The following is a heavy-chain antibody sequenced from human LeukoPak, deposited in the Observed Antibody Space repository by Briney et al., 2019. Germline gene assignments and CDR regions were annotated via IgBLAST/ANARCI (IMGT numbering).Heavy chain of an antibody. CDR2: INQDGSVK. V-gene: IGHV3-7*01. CDR3: ARDRGYNTFDY. J-gene: IGHJ4*02. D-gene: IGHD3-10*01. CDR1: EFIFSNYW. Sequence: PGGSLRLSCAASEFIFSNYWMSWVRQAPGRGLEWVANINQDGSVKNYVGSVKGRFTFSRDHAKTSLYLQMNSPRVEDTAVYYCARDRGYNTFDYWGQGTLVTVSS.